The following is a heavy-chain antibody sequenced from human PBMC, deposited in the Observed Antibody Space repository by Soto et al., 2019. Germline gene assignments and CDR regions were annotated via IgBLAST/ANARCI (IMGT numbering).Heavy chain of an antibody. J-gene: IGHJ4*02. Sequence: QVQLQESGPGLVKPSQTLSLTCTVSGGSISSGGYYWSWIRQHPGKGLEWIGYIYYSGRTYYNPSXXXXXXXXXXXXXXXXXXXXXXXXAXDXXVXYCAREPLTWGQGTLVTVSS. CDR3: AREPLT. CDR1: GGSISSGGYY. V-gene: IGHV4-31*01. D-gene: IGHD3-10*01. CDR2: IYYSGRT.